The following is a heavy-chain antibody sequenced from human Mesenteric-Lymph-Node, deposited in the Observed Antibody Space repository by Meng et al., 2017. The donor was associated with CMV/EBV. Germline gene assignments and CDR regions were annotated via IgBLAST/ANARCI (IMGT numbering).Heavy chain of an antibody. CDR2: VYSGGTT. D-gene: IGHD6-19*01. J-gene: IGHJ6*02. V-gene: IGHV3-66*01. CDR1: GFSVNDNY. CDR3: ARGGIAVAGTSPDGMDV. Sequence: GGSLRLSCAASGFSVNDNYMSWVRQAPGKGPEWISVVYSGGTTFYADSVKGRFTISRDNAKNSLYLQMNSLRAEDTAVYYCARGGIAVAGTSPDGMDVWGQGTTVTVSS.